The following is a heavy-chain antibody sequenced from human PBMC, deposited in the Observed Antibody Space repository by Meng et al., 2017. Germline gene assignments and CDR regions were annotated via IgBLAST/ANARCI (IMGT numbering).Heavy chain of an antibody. CDR3: ARNLLHCSGGSCYSQPDAFDI. CDR1: GFTFDDYA. V-gene: IGHV3-9*01. J-gene: IGHJ3*02. CDR2: ISWNSGSI. D-gene: IGHD2-15*01. Sequence: SLKISCAASGFTFDDYAMRWVRQAPGKGLEWVSGISWNSGSIGYADSVKGRFTISRDNAKNSLYLQMNSLRAEDTALYYCARNLLHCSGGSCYSQPDAFDIWGQGTMVTVSS.